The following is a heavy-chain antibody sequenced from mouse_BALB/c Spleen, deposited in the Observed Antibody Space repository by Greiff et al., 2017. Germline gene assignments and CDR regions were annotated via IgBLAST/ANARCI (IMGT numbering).Heavy chain of an antibody. CDR2: IDPANGNT. CDR1: GFNIKDTY. D-gene: IGHD1-1*01. V-gene: IGHV14-3*02. Sequence: VQLQQSGAELVKPGASVKLSCTASGFNIKDTYMHWVKQRPEQGLEWIGRIDPANGNTKYDPKFQGKATITADTSSNTAYLQLSSLTSEDTAVYYCARRGTVVAFYWYFDVWGAGTTVTVSS. CDR3: ARRGTVVAFYWYFDV. J-gene: IGHJ1*01.